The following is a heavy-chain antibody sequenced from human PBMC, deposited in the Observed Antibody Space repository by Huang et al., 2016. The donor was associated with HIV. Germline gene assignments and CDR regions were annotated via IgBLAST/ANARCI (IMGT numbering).Heavy chain of an antibody. Sequence: EVLLLESGGGLVQPGGSLRLSCVASGFTFSSYAMSGVRQARGKGVGWVSGITDGINNRYYAHSVKGRFAGSRDDSTNTLYLQMNSLRAEDTAVYYCAKDADTSGYDVLGPFGSWGQGTLVTVSS. CDR3: AKDADTSGYDVLGPFGS. CDR1: GFTFSSYA. D-gene: IGHD3-3*01. CDR2: ITDGINNR. J-gene: IGHJ4*02. V-gene: IGHV3-23*01.